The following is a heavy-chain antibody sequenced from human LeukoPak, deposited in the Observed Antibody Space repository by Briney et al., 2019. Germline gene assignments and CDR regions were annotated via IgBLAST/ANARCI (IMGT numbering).Heavy chain of an antibody. D-gene: IGHD3-16*01. CDR3: AREDVGYDYIWGSQFDP. CDR1: GYTFTGYY. J-gene: IGHJ5*02. Sequence: ASVKVSCKASGYTFTGYYMHWVRQAPGQGLEWMGWINPNSGGTNYAQKFQGKVTMTRDTSISTAYMELSRLRSDDTAVYYCAREDVGYDYIWGSQFDPWGQGTLVTVPS. V-gene: IGHV1-2*02. CDR2: INPNSGGT.